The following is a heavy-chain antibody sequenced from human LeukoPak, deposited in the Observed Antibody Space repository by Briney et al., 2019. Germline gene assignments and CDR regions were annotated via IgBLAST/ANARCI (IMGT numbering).Heavy chain of an antibody. CDR2: ISSSSSTI. V-gene: IGHV3-48*01. CDR3: AREVNYYNSGSFYNVPDY. J-gene: IGHJ4*02. Sequence: PGGSLRLACAASGFTFSSYGMNWVRQAPGKGLEWVSYISSSSSTIYYADSLKGRFTISRDDAKNSPYLQMNSLRAEDTAVYYCAREVNYYNSGSFYNVPDYWGQGTLVTVSS. D-gene: IGHD3-10*01. CDR1: GFTFSSYG.